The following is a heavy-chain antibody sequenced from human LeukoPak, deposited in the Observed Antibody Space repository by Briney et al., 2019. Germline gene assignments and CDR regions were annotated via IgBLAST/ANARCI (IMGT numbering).Heavy chain of an antibody. J-gene: IGHJ4*02. Sequence: SETLSLTCAVSGGSISSSNWWSWVRQPPGKGLEWIGEIYHSGSTNYNPSLKSRVTISVDKSKNQFSLKLSSVTAADTAVYYCAREPYGTTYYYFDYWGQGTLVTVSS. CDR2: IYHSGST. CDR1: GGSISSSNW. V-gene: IGHV4-4*02. CDR3: AREPYGTTYYYFDY. D-gene: IGHD2/OR15-2a*01.